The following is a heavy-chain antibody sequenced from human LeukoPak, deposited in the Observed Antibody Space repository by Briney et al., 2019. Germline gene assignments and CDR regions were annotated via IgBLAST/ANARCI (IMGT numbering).Heavy chain of an antibody. CDR2: ISGSGGST. CDR3: ARVDSSSLSFDY. D-gene: IGHD6-6*01. CDR1: GFTFSSYA. V-gene: IGHV3-23*01. Sequence: GGSLRLSCAASGFTFSSYAMSWVRQAPGKGLEWVSAISGSGGSTYYADSVKGRFTISRDNAKNSLYLQMNSLRAEDTAVYYCARVDSSSLSFDYWGQGTLVTVSS. J-gene: IGHJ4*02.